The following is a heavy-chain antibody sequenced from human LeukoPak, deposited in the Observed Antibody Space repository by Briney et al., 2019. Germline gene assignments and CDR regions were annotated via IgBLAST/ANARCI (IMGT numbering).Heavy chain of an antibody. CDR2: INPNSGGT. CDR3: ARSGYSGYDYYFDY. CDR1: GYTFTSYG. V-gene: IGHV1-2*02. Sequence: GASVKVSCKASGYTFTSYGISWVRQAPGQGLEWMGWINPNSGGTNYAQKFQGRVTMTRDTSISTAYMELSRLRSDDTAVYYCARSGYSGYDYYFDYWGQGTLVTVSS. J-gene: IGHJ4*02. D-gene: IGHD5-12*01.